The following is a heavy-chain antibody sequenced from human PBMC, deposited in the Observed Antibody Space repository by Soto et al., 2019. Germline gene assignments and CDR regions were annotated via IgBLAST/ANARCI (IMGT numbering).Heavy chain of an antibody. Sequence: SATLSLTCTVSGGSISSYYWSWIRQPPGKGLEWIGYIYYSGSTNYNPSLKSRVTISVDTSKNQFSLKPSSVTAADTAVYYCARVRGVTVTTSWFDDWGQGTLVTVS. D-gene: IGHD4-17*01. J-gene: IGHJ4*02. CDR1: GGSISSYY. CDR2: IYYSGST. CDR3: ARVRGVTVTTSWFDD. V-gene: IGHV4-59*01.